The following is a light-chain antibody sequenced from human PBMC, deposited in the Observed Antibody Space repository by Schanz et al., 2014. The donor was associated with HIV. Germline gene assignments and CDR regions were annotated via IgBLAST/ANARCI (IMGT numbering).Light chain of an antibody. CDR3: ATWDDALNAWV. J-gene: IGLJ3*02. CDR2: NND. V-gene: IGLV1-44*01. CDR1: NANIGSNT. Sequence: QSVLTQPPSASGTPGQRVTISCSGTNANIGSNTVNWYRQLPGTAPKQLIYNNDQRPSGVPDRFSGSKSGTSASLAISGLQSDDEADYYCATWDDALNAWVFGGGTKLTVL.